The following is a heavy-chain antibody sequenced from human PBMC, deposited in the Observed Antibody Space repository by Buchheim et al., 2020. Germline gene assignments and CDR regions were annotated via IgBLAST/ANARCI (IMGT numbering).Heavy chain of an antibody. CDR3: ARDSYYEFWSGYYGMDV. V-gene: IGHV3-66*01. Sequence: EVQLVESGGGLVQPGGSLRLSCAASGFTVISNYMSWVRQAPGKGLEWVSVIFSGGSTYYADSVKGRFTISIDNSNNTLYLQMNSLRAEDTAVYYCARDSYYEFWSGYYGMDVWGQGTT. CDR2: IFSGGST. D-gene: IGHD3-3*01. CDR1: GFTVISNY. J-gene: IGHJ6*02.